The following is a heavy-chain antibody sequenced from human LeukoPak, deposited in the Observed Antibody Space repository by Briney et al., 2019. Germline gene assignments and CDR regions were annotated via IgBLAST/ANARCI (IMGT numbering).Heavy chain of an antibody. CDR3: ASQYTSSRIFDD. D-gene: IGHD6-13*01. Sequence: PGGSLRLSCAASGFTFSSYAMSWVRQAPGKGLEWVSSISSSGTYIYYADSVKGRFTVSRDNAKNSLYLQMNSLRAEDTAVYFCASQYTSSRIFDDWGQGTLVTVSS. CDR1: GFTFSSYA. V-gene: IGHV3-21*01. J-gene: IGHJ4*02. CDR2: ISSSGTYI.